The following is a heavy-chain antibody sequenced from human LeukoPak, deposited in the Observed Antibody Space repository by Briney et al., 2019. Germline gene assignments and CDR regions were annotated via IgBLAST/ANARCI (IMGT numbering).Heavy chain of an antibody. CDR3: ARTYKFLEDY. CDR2: IYYSGST. V-gene: IGHV4-39*01. J-gene: IGHJ4*02. CDR1: DGSISSSSYY. Sequence: SETLSLTCIVSDGSISSSSYYWGWIRQPPGKGLEWIGSIYYSGSTYYNPSLKSRVTISVDTSKNQFSLRLNSVTAADTAVYYCARTYKFLEDYWGQGTLVTVSS. D-gene: IGHD1-14*01.